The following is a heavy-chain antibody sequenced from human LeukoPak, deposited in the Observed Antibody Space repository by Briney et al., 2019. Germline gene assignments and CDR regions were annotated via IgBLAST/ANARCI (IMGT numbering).Heavy chain of an antibody. CDR1: GFTFSSYS. Sequence: RPGGSLRLSCAASGFTFSSYSMNWVRQAPGKGLEWVSSISSSSSYIYYADSVKGRFTISRDNAKNSLYLQMNSLRAEDTAVYYCARHCSGGSCWGFDYWGQGTLVTVSS. CDR2: ISSSSSYI. CDR3: ARHCSGGSCWGFDY. D-gene: IGHD2-15*01. J-gene: IGHJ4*02. V-gene: IGHV3-21*01.